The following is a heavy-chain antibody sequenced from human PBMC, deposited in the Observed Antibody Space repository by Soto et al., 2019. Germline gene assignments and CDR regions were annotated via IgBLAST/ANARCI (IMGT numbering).Heavy chain of an antibody. Sequence: PGGSLRLSCAASGFTFSSYGMHWVRQAPGKGLEWVAVISYDGNNKYYADSVKGRFTISRDNSKNTLYLQMNSLRAEDTAVYYCAKTPYSSGWYEFDYWGQGTLVTVSS. CDR3: AKTPYSSGWYEFDY. D-gene: IGHD6-19*01. CDR1: GFTFSSYG. V-gene: IGHV3-30*18. J-gene: IGHJ4*02. CDR2: ISYDGNNK.